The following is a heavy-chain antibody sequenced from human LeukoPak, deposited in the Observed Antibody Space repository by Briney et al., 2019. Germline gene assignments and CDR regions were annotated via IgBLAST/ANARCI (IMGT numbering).Heavy chain of an antibody. CDR3: AKGITKTAGTAFAH. CDR1: GFTFSSYS. D-gene: IGHD1-20*01. V-gene: IGHV3-21*04. CDR2: ISSSSSYI. J-gene: IGHJ4*02. Sequence: GGSLRLSCAASGFTFSSYSMNWVRQAPGKGLEWVSSISSSSSYIYYADSVKGRFTISRDNAENSLYLQLNSLRPDDTALYYCAKGITKTAGTAFAHWGQGTLVTVSS.